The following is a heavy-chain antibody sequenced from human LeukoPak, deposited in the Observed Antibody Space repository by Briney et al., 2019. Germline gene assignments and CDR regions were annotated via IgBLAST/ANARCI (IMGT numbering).Heavy chain of an antibody. CDR3: ARGGNKWELDNWFDP. J-gene: IGHJ5*02. Sequence: SGTLSLTCAVSGGSISSSSWWSWVRQPPGKGLEWIGEIFHSGSTNYNPSLKSRVTISVDKSKNQFSLKLNSVTAADTAVYYCARGGNKWELDNWFDPWGQGTLVTVSS. V-gene: IGHV4-4*02. CDR1: GGSISSSSW. D-gene: IGHD1-26*01. CDR2: IFHSGST.